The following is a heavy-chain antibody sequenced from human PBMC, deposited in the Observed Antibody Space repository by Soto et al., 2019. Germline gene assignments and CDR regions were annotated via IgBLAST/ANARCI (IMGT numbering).Heavy chain of an antibody. CDR1: GYTFTSYG. D-gene: IGHD2-2*01. V-gene: IGHV1-18*01. CDR3: ARDRVVPAATEGMDV. Sequence: ASVKVSCKASGYTFTSYGISWVRQAPGQGLEWMGWISAYNGNTNYAQKLQGRVTMTTDTSTSTAYMELRSLRSDDTAVYYCARDRVVPAATEGMDVWGKGTTVTVSS. J-gene: IGHJ6*03. CDR2: ISAYNGNT.